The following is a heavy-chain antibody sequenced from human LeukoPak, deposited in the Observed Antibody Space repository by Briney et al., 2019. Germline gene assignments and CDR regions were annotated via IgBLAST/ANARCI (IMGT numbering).Heavy chain of an antibody. CDR1: GGSISSSSYY. CDR2: MYHSGST. Sequence: SETLPLTCTVSGGSISSSSYYWGWIRQPPGKGLEWIGSMYHSGSTYYNPSLKSRITLSVDTSKNQFSLKLNSVTAADTAVYYCASQRWAPLGYFHYWGQGTLVTVSS. D-gene: IGHD5-24*01. CDR3: ASQRWAPLGYFHY. J-gene: IGHJ4*02. V-gene: IGHV4-39*07.